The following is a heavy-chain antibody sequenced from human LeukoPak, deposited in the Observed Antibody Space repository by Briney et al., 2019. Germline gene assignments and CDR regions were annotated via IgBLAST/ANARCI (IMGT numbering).Heavy chain of an antibody. CDR2: IYYSGST. J-gene: IGHJ4*02. Sequence: SETLSLTCTVSGGSVSSGSYYWSWIRQPPGKGLEWIGYIYYSGSTNYNPSLKSRVTISVDTSKNQFSLKVHSVTAADTAIYYCARHRAYYDSSGYYYYFDYWGQGTLVPVSS. CDR1: GGSVSSGSYY. V-gene: IGHV4-61*01. CDR3: ARHRAYYDSSGYYYYFDY. D-gene: IGHD3-22*01.